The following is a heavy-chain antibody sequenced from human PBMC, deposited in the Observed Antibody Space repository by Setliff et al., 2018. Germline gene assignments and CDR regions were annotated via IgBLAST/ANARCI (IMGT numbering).Heavy chain of an antibody. CDR1: GGTFSSYA. D-gene: IGHD3-3*01. CDR2: IIPIFGTA. CDR3: ARELPRTIFGVVIDY. Sequence: VASVKVSCKASGGTFSSYAISWVRQAPGQGLEWMGRIIPIFGTANYAQKFQGRVTITADKSTSTAYMELSSLRSEDTAVYYCARELPRTIFGVVIDYWGQGTLVTVSS. V-gene: IGHV1-69*06. J-gene: IGHJ4*02.